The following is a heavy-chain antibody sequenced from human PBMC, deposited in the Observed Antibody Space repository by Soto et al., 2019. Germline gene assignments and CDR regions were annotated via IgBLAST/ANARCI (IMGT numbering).Heavy chain of an antibody. CDR2: INTSAGST. D-gene: IGHD5-12*01. V-gene: IGHV1-46*01. CDR1: GYTFTSYA. Sequence: ASVKVSCKASGYTFTSYAMNWVRQAPGQGLEWMGIINTSAGSTSYAQKFQGRVTMTRDTSTSTVYMEPSSLRSEDTAVYYCALGSPSEYWGQGTLVTVSS. CDR3: ALGSPSEY. J-gene: IGHJ4*02.